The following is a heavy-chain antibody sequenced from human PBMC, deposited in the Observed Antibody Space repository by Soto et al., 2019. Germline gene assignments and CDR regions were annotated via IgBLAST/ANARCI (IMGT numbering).Heavy chain of an antibody. J-gene: IGHJ3*02. CDR1: GGSISSSSYY. V-gene: IGHV4-39*01. CDR3: ARHGRETGYGDYEAAFDI. CDR2: IYYSGST. D-gene: IGHD4-17*01. Sequence: PSETLSLTCTVSGGSISSSSYYWGWIRQPPGKGLEWIGSIYYSGSTYYNPSLKSRVTISVDTSKNQFSLRLSSVTAADTAVYYCARHGRETGYGDYEAAFDIWGQGTMVT.